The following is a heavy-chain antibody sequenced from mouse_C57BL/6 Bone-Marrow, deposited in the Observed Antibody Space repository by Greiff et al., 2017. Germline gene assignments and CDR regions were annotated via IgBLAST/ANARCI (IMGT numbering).Heavy chain of an antibody. V-gene: IGHV5-6*01. CDR3: ASLVDWYFDV. CDR1: GFTFSSYG. CDR2: ISSGGSYT. J-gene: IGHJ1*03. Sequence: EVNVVESGGDLVKPGGSLTLSCAASGFTFSSYGMSWVRQTPDKRLEWVATISSGGSYTYYPDSVKGRFTISRDNAKNTLYLQMSSLKSEDTAMYYCASLVDWYFDVWGTGTTVTVSS. D-gene: IGHD1-1*01.